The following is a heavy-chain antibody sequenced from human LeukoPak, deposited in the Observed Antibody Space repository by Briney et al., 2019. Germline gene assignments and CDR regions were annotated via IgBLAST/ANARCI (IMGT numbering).Heavy chain of an antibody. CDR2: INHSGST. D-gene: IGHD6-6*01. J-gene: IGHJ4*02. V-gene: IGHV4-34*01. Sequence: SSETLSLTCAVYGGSFSGYYWSWIRQPPGKGPEWIGEINHSGSTNYNPSLKSRVTISVDTSKNQFSLKLSSVTAADTAVYYCARGRAMDYSSCAVDYWGQGTLVTVSS. CDR3: ARGRAMDYSSCAVDY. CDR1: GGSFSGYY.